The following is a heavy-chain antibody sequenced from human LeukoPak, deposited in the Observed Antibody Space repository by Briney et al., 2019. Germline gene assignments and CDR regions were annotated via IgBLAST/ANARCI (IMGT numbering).Heavy chain of an antibody. CDR3: ARDGTVTSDYYFDY. Sequence: ASVKVSCKASGYTFTSYYMHWVRQAPGQGLEWMGWINPNSGGTNYAQKFQGRVTMTRDTSISTAYMELRSLRSDDTAVYYCARDGTVTSDYYFDYWGQGTLVTVSS. V-gene: IGHV1-2*02. J-gene: IGHJ4*02. CDR2: INPNSGGT. CDR1: GYTFTSYY. D-gene: IGHD4-17*01.